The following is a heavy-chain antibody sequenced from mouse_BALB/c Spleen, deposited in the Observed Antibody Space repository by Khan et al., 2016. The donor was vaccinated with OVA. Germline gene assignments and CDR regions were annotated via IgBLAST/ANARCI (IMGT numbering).Heavy chain of an antibody. CDR1: GYSITSGYG. V-gene: IGHV3-2*02. Sequence: EVQLQESGPGLVKPSQSLSLTCTVTGYSITSGYGWNWIRQFPGNKLEWMGYISYSGSTNYNPSLKSRISIPRDTSKNQFFLQLSAVTTEDTATYYCARTARIKYWGQGTTLTVSS. J-gene: IGHJ2*01. CDR3: ARTARIKY. CDR2: ISYSGST. D-gene: IGHD1-2*01.